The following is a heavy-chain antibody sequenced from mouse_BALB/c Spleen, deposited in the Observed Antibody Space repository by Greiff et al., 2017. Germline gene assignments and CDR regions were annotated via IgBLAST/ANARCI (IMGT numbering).Heavy chain of an antibody. Sequence: VQLKESGPSLVKPSQTLSLTCSVTGDSITSGYWNWIRKFPGNKLEYMGYISYSGSTYYNPSLKSRISITRDTSKNQYYLQLNSVTTEDTATYYCARYYDYDGSAMDYWGQGTSVTVSS. CDR3: ARYYDYDGSAMDY. CDR2: ISYSGST. D-gene: IGHD2-4*01. J-gene: IGHJ4*01. V-gene: IGHV3-8*02. CDR1: GDSITSGY.